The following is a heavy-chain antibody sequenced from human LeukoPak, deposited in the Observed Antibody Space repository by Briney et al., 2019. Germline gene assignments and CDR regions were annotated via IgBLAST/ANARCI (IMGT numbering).Heavy chain of an antibody. V-gene: IGHV4-34*01. CDR3: ARHLGRSTTPFDY. Sequence: SETLSLTCAVYGGSFSGYYWSWIRQPPGKGLEWIGEVYHSGSTYYNPSLKSRVTISVDTSKNQFSLKLSSVTAADTAVYYCARHLGRSTTPFDYWGQGTLVTVSS. D-gene: IGHD4-11*01. CDR2: VYHSGST. CDR1: GGSFSGYY. J-gene: IGHJ4*02.